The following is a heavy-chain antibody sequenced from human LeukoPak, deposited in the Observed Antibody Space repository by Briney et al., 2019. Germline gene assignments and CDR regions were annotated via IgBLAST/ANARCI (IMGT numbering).Heavy chain of an antibody. J-gene: IGHJ4*02. CDR2: ISSSSSYI. CDR1: GFTFSSYS. CDR3: ARDRRDGYNWHY. Sequence: GGSLRLSCAASGFTFSSYSMNWVRQAPGKGLEWVSSISSSSSYIYYADSVKGRFTISRDNAKNSLYLQMNSLRAEDTAVYYCARDRRDGYNWHYWGQGTLVTVSS. V-gene: IGHV3-21*01. D-gene: IGHD5-24*01.